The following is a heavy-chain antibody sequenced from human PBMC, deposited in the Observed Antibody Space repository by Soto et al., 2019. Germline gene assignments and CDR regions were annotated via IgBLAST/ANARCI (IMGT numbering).Heavy chain of an antibody. CDR2: IIPIVDIP. CDR1: GGTFSRYT. J-gene: IGHJ6*02. CDR3: AIHFTGALVLATSPPGGDNFGWDV. V-gene: IGHV1-69*02. Sequence: QVQLVQSGAEVKKPGSSVKVSCKASGGTFSRYTFTWVRQAPGQGLEWMGRIIPIVDIPNYAQKFQGRVTITADKSTSTVYMELTIPTADYTAVYYSAIHFTGALVLATSPPGGDNFGWDVWGQGTTVSV. D-gene: IGHD2-15*01.